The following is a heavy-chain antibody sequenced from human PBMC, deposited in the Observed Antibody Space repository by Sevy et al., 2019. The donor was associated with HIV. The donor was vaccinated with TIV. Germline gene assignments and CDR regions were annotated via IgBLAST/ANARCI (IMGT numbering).Heavy chain of an antibody. CDR1: GYNFTTYG. V-gene: IGHV1-18*04. D-gene: IGHD3-3*01. CDR2: ISAYTDDT. J-gene: IGHJ4*02. CDR3: ARFPITIFGVARTLHN. Sequence: ASVKVSCKTSGYNFTTYGISWVRQAPGQGLEWMGWISAYTDDTNHAEKFQGRVAMTADTTTSTAYMELGSLIFDDTAVYYCARFPITIFGVARTLHNWGQGTLVTVSS.